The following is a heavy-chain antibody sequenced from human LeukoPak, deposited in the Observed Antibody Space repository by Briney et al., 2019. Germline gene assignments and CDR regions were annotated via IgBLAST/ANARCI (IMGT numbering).Heavy chain of an antibody. CDR3: AKGLAMVRGVIIPFGY. Sequence: GGSLRLSCAASGFTFSTYAMNWVRQAPGKGLEWVSAISGSDGSTYYADSVKGRFTISRDNSKNTLYLQMNSLRAEDTAVYYCAKGLAMVRGVIIPFGYWGQGTLVTVSS. D-gene: IGHD3-10*01. CDR1: GFTFSTYA. V-gene: IGHV3-23*01. CDR2: ISGSDGST. J-gene: IGHJ4*02.